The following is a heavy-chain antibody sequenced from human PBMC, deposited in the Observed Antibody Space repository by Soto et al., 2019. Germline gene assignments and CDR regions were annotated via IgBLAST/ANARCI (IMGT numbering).Heavy chain of an antibody. CDR1: GFTFSSYG. CDR3: ASQAPVVAATSYYYYGMDV. V-gene: IGHV3-33*01. D-gene: IGHD2-15*01. J-gene: IGHJ6*02. Sequence: GGSLRLSCAASGFTFSSYGMHWVRQAPGKGLEWVAVIWYDGSNKYYADSVKGRFTISRDNSKNTLYLQMNSLRAEDTAVYYCASQAPVVAATSYYYYGMDVWGQGTTVTVSS. CDR2: IWYDGSNK.